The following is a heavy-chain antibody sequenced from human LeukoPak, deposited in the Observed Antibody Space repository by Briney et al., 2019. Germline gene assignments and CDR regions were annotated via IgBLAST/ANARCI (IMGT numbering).Heavy chain of an antibody. CDR3: AKDEIDY. Sequence: GGSLSLSCAASGFTFSSYTMSWVREAPGTGLEWGSTISGSGGSTYYTDSVKGRFTISRDNSKKMLYLQMNSLRAEDTAVYYCAKDEIDYWGQGTLVTVSS. CDR2: ISGSGGST. CDR1: GFTFSSYT. V-gene: IGHV3-23*01. J-gene: IGHJ4*02.